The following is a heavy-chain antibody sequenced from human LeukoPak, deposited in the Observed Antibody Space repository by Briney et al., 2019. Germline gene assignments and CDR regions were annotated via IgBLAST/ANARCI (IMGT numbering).Heavy chain of an antibody. CDR2: IIPIFGTA. D-gene: IGHD3-10*01. CDR3: ARGGSGSYYLYYFDY. CDR1: GGTFSSYA. V-gene: IGHV1-69*01. J-gene: IGHJ4*02. Sequence: SVKVSCKASGGTFSSYAISWVRQAPGQGLEWMGGIIPIFGTANYAQKFQGRVTITADESTSTAYMELSSLRSEDTAVYYYARGGSGSYYLYYFDYWGQGTLVTVSS.